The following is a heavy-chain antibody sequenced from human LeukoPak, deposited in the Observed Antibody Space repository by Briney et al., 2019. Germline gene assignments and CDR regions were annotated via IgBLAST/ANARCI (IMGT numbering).Heavy chain of an antibody. V-gene: IGHV1-69*04. J-gene: IGHJ6*02. D-gene: IGHD5-12*01. CDR1: GGTFSSYA. CDR3: ARDSGYDYDYYYGMDV. Sequence: SVKVSCKASGGTFSSYAISWVRQAPGQGLEWMGRIIPILGIANYAQKFQGRVTITADKSTSTAYMELSSVRSEDTAVYYCARDSGYDYDYYYGMDVWGQGTTVTVSS. CDR2: IIPILGIA.